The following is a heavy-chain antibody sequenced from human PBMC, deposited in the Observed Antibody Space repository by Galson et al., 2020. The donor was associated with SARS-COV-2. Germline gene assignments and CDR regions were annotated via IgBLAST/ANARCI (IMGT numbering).Heavy chain of an antibody. V-gene: IGHV4-34*01. CDR1: GGSFNNYY. Sequence: SETLSLTCSVYGGSFNNYYWNWIRQPPGKGLEWIGEINHSGSTTYNPSLKSRVTISVDTSKNQFSLKLSSVTAADTVVYYCARWEVAAETGKFHYWGQGTLVTVSS. J-gene: IGHJ4*02. CDR2: INHSGST. CDR3: ARWEVAAETGKFHY. D-gene: IGHD2-2*01.